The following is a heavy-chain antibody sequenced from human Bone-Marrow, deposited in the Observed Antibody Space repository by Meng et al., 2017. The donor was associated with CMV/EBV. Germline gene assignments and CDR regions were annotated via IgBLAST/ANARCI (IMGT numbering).Heavy chain of an antibody. CDR2: INEPGTVK. Sequence: GESLKISCAASGFTFTKYWMTWVRQAPGKGLEWVANINEPGTVKHYVDSVKGRFTMSRDNSKNSVFLQMIGLRAEDTAVYYCARGGAGTDGMDVWGQGTTATVPS. CDR1: GFTFTKYW. D-gene: IGHD6-13*01. CDR3: ARGGAGTDGMDV. V-gene: IGHV3-7*04. J-gene: IGHJ6*02.